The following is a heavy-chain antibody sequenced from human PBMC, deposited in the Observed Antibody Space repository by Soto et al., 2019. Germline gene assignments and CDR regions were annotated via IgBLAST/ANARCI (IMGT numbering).Heavy chain of an antibody. CDR2: ISAYNGNT. CDR3: ARDLGAIAVAAKRFDY. V-gene: IGHV1-18*01. Sequence: QVQLVQSGAEVQKPGASVKVACKASGYTFTSYGISCVRQAPGQGLEWLGWISAYNGNTNYAQKLQGRVTMTTDTSTSTAYMELRSLRSDDTAVYYCARDLGAIAVAAKRFDYWGQGTLVTVSS. D-gene: IGHD6-19*01. J-gene: IGHJ4*02. CDR1: GYTFTSYG.